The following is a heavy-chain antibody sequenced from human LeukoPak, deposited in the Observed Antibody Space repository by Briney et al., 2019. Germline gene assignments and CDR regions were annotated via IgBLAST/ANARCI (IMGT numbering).Heavy chain of an antibody. D-gene: IGHD4-23*01. CDR3: AKDDGGTTDY. J-gene: IGHJ4*02. Sequence: GRSLRLSCAASGFTFSSYGMHWVRQAPGKGLEGVAVISYDGSNKYYADSVKGRFTISRDNSKNTLYLQMNSLRAEDTAVYYCAKDDGGTTDYWGQGTLVTVSS. V-gene: IGHV3-30*18. CDR2: ISYDGSNK. CDR1: GFTFSSYG.